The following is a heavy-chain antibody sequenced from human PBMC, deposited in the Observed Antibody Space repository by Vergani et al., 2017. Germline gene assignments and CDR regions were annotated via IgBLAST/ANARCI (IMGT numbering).Heavy chain of an antibody. CDR3: AKDSLAVADNGESHFDY. Sequence: EVQLVQSGGVVVQPGGSLRLSCAASGFSFDDYAMHWVRQAPGKGLEWVSLISWNGGTTYFADPVRGRFTISRDNSKNSLYLQMNSLRAEDPAFYYCAKDSLAVADNGESHFDYWSQGTLVTVSS. CDR2: ISWNGGTT. CDR1: GFSFDDYA. D-gene: IGHD6-19*01. V-gene: IGHV3-43D*03. J-gene: IGHJ4*02.